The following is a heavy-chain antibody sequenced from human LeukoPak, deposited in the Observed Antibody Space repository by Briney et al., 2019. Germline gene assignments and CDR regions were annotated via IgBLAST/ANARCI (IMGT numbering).Heavy chain of an antibody. Sequence: KTGGSLRLSCAASGFTFSSYSMNWVRQAPGKGLEWVSSISSSSSYIYYADSVKGRFTISRDNAKNSLYLQMNSLRAEDTAVYYCARGTEPPRRYSYGPPASYYGMDVWGQGTTVTVSS. CDR2: ISSSSSYI. D-gene: IGHD5-18*01. CDR1: GFTFSSYS. V-gene: IGHV3-21*01. J-gene: IGHJ6*02. CDR3: ARGTEPPRRYSYGPPASYYGMDV.